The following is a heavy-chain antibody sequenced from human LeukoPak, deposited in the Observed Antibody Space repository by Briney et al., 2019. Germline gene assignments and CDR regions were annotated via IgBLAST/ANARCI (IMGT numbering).Heavy chain of an antibody. D-gene: IGHD3-10*01. CDR3: ARDSSYYGSGARFDY. V-gene: IGHV3-23*01. CDR2: ISGSGGST. CDR1: GFTFSSYA. J-gene: IGHJ4*02. Sequence: PGGSLRLSCAASGFTFSSYAMSWVRQAPGKGLEWVSAISGSGGSTYYADSVKGRFTISRDNSKNTLYLQMNSLRAEDTAVYYCARDSSYYGSGARFDYWGQGTLVTVSS.